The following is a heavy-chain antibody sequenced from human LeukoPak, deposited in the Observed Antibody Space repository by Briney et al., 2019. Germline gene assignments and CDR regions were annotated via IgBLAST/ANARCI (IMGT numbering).Heavy chain of an antibody. Sequence: GASVKVSCKASGYTFTGYYMHWVRQAPGQGLEWMGWINPNSGGTNYAQKFQGRVTMTRDTSISTAYMELSRLRSDDTAVYYCARGRRYYYDSSGYPFDSWGQGTLVTVSS. J-gene: IGHJ5*01. CDR1: GYTFTGYY. D-gene: IGHD3-22*01. V-gene: IGHV1-2*02. CDR3: ARGRRYYYDSSGYPFDS. CDR2: INPNSGGT.